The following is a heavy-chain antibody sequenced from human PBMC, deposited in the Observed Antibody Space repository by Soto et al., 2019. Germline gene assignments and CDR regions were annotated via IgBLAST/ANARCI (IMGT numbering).Heavy chain of an antibody. CDR1: EYTFSNYA. CDR3: AKNPGYYYDSTGYHFDY. V-gene: IGHV3-23*01. CDR2: ISYGGGTT. J-gene: IGHJ4*02. Sequence: GGSLRLSCAASEYTFSNYAMSWVRQAPGKGLEWVSAISYGGGTTYYADSVKGRFTISRDNSKNTLYLQMNSVRAEDTPVYYCAKNPGYYYDSTGYHFDYWGQGTLVTVSS. D-gene: IGHD3-22*01.